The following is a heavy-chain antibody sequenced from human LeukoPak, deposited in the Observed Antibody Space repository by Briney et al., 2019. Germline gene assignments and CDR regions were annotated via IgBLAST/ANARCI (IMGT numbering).Heavy chain of an antibody. CDR3: ARLRLSGGSFSVGWFDP. V-gene: IGHV4-30-2*01. J-gene: IGHJ5*02. D-gene: IGHD1-26*01. Sequence: SETLSLTCTVSGGSISSGGYYWSWIRQPPGKGLEWIGYIYHSGSTYYNPSLKSRVTISVDRSKNQFSLKLSSVTAADTAVYYCARLRLSGGSFSVGWFDPWGQGIQVTVSS. CDR2: IYHSGST. CDR1: GGSISSGGYY.